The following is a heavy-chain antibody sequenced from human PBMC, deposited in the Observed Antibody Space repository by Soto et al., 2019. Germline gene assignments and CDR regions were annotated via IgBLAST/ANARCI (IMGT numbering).Heavy chain of an antibody. Sequence: GGSLRLSCAASGFTFSNYWMHWVRQAPGKGLVCVSRVNSDGSSTSYADSVKGRFSISRDNAKNTLYLQMNSLRAEDTAVYYCADPVPAATLYDYYDLDVWGQGTTVPVSS. D-gene: IGHD2-2*01. CDR1: GFTFSNYW. CDR3: ADPVPAATLYDYYDLDV. V-gene: IGHV3-74*01. J-gene: IGHJ6*02. CDR2: VNSDGSST.